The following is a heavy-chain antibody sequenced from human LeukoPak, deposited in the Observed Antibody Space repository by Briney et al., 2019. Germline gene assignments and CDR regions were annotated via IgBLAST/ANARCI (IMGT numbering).Heavy chain of an antibody. J-gene: IGHJ4*02. CDR3: ARTPRGGYCSSTSCRHFDY. CDR2: INPNSGGT. Sequence: ASVNVSCKASGYTFTGYYMHWVRQAPGQGREWMGWINPNSGGTKYAQKIQGRVTMTRDTPISTAYMELSRLRSDDTAVYYCARTPRGGYCSSTSCRHFDYWGQGTLVTVSS. D-gene: IGHD2-2*01. V-gene: IGHV1-2*02. CDR1: GYTFTGYY.